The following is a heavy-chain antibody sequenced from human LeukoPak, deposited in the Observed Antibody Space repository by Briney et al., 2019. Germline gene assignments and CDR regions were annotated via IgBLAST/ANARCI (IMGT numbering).Heavy chain of an antibody. Sequence: GRSLRLSCTASGFTFNSYAMHWVRQAPGKGLEWVAKISYDGINEDYADSVKGRFTISRENSKETMFLQMNSLRAEDSAVYYCARSGEIHPFDYWGQGTLVTVSS. D-gene: IGHD3-10*01. CDR3: ARSGEIHPFDY. CDR1: GFTFNSYA. V-gene: IGHV3-30*03. CDR2: ISYDGINE. J-gene: IGHJ4*02.